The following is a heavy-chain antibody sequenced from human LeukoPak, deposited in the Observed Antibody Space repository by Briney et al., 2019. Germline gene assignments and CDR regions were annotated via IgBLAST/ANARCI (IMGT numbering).Heavy chain of an antibody. V-gene: IGHV3-11*04. CDR1: GFTFSDYY. D-gene: IGHD2-15*01. J-gene: IGHJ4*02. CDR2: ISSRGSTI. Sequence: GGSLRLSCAASGFTFSDYYMSWIRQAPGKGLEWVSYISSRGSTIYYADSVKGRFTISRDNAKNSLYLQMNSLRAEDTAVYYCARGYCSGGSCYFSVYFDYWGQGTLVTVSS. CDR3: ARGYCSGGSCYFSVYFDY.